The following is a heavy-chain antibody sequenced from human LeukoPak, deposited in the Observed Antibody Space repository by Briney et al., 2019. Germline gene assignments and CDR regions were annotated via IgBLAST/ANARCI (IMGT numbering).Heavy chain of an antibody. D-gene: IGHD3-9*01. CDR1: GFTFSSYS. V-gene: IGHV3-48*01. Sequence: PGGSLRLSCAASGFTFSSYSMNWVRQAPGKGLEWVSYISSSSSTIYYADSVKGRFTISRDNAKNSLYLQMNSLRAEDTAVYYCARDPYYDILTGYYNQPLWGQGTLVTVSS. CDR3: ARDPYYDILTGYYNQPL. J-gene: IGHJ4*02. CDR2: ISSSSSTI.